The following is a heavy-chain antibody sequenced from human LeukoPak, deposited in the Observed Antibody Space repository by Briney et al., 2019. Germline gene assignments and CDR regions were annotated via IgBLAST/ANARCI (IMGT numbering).Heavy chain of an antibody. D-gene: IGHD5-18*01. CDR3: ARRREYSGPWRFDP. Sequence: SETLSLTCSVSGGSISSGSYYWSWIRQPAGKGLEWIGRIYTSGSTNYNPSLKSRVTISVDTSKNQFSLRLSSVTAADTAMYYCARRREYSGPWRFDPWGQGTLVTVSS. CDR1: GGSISSGSYY. V-gene: IGHV4-61*02. J-gene: IGHJ5*02. CDR2: IYTSGST.